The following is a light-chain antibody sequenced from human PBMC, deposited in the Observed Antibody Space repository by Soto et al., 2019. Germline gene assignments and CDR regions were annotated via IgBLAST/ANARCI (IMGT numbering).Light chain of an antibody. J-gene: IGKJ1*01. V-gene: IGKV1-5*03. CDR3: QRYSSYWT. CDR2: KAS. Sequence: DIHMTQSPSSLSASVLDVVTITFRASQSTTSWLAWYQQKPGKAPKLLIYKASTLESGVPSSFSGSGSGTEFTLTISSLQTDDSATYYCQRYSSYWTFGQGTKVDIK. CDR1: QSTTSW.